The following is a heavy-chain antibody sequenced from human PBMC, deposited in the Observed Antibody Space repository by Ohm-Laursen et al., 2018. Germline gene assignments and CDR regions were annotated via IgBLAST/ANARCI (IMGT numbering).Heavy chain of an antibody. Sequence: SDTLSLTCAVSGYSISSGYYWGWIRQPPGKGLEWIGTIYHSGSTSYNPSLKSRVTISVDTPKNQFSLKLSSVTAADTAVYYCARVRVSGTRWFDPWGQGTLVTVSS. CDR1: GYSISSGYY. V-gene: IGHV4-38-2*01. J-gene: IGHJ5*02. CDR3: ARVRVSGTRWFDP. CDR2: IYHSGST. D-gene: IGHD6-19*01.